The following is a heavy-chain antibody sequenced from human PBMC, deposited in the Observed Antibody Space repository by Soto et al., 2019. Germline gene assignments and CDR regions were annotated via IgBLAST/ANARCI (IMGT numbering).Heavy chain of an antibody. V-gene: IGHV3-30*18. CDR2: ISYDGSNK. D-gene: IGHD3-22*01. CDR3: AKGGITMIVVVPFDY. CDR1: GFTFSSYG. Sequence: QVQLVESGGGVVQPGRSLRLSCAASGFTFSSYGMHWVRQAPGKGLEWVAVISYDGSNKYYADSVKGRFTISRDNSKNTLYPQMNSLRAEDTAVCYCAKGGITMIVVVPFDYWGQGTLVTVSS. J-gene: IGHJ4*02.